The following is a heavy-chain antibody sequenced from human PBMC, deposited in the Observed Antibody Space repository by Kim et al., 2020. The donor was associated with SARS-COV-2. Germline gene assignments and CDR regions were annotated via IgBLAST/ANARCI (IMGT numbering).Heavy chain of an antibody. CDR1: GFTFDDYA. D-gene: IGHD6-6*01. Sequence: GGSLRLSCAASGFTFDDYAMHWVRQAPGKGLEWVSGISWNSGSIGYADPVKGRFTISRDNAKNSLYLQMNSLRAEDTALYYCAKDMEYSSSSGWFDPWG. CDR3: AKDMEYSSSSGWFDP. V-gene: IGHV3-9*01. CDR2: ISWNSGSI. J-gene: IGHJ5*02.